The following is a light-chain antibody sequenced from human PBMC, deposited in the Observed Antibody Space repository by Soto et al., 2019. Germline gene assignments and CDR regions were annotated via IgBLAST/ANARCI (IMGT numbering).Light chain of an antibody. J-gene: IGLJ1*01. CDR3: SSYTSSGALV. CDR1: SSDVGGYNY. V-gene: IGLV2-14*01. CDR2: EVS. Sequence: QSVLTQPASASGSPGQTVTISCTGTSSDVGGYNYVSWYQQHPAKAPKLMIYEVSNRPSGVSNRFSGSKSGNTASLTISGRQAEDEADYYCSSYTSSGALVFGTGTKLTVL.